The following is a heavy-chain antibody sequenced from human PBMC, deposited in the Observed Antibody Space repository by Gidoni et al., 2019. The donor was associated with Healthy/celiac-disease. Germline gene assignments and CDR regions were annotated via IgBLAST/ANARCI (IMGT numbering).Heavy chain of an antibody. CDR3: TTGAYIAGAARDY. D-gene: IGHD1-26*01. CDR2: IKSKTDGGTT. CDR1: GFTFSNAW. V-gene: IGHV3-15*01. Sequence: EVQLVESGGGLVTPGGSLRRLCAASGFTFSNAWMSWVLQAPGKGLVWVGRIKSKTDGGTTDYAAPVKGRFTISRDDSKNTLYLQVNSLRTEDTAVYYCTTGAYIAGAARDYWGQGTLVTVSS. J-gene: IGHJ4*02.